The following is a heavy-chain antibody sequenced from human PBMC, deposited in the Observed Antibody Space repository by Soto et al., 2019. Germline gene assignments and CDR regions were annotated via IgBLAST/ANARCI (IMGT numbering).Heavy chain of an antibody. V-gene: IGHV6-1*01. Sequence: PSQILSLTCAISGDSVSSNSAAWNWIRQSLSRGLEWLGRTYYRSKWYNDYAVSVKSRITIDPDTSKNHFSLQLKSVTPDDTAVYYCARGKGHSGYSDYWGQGTLVTVSS. CDR3: ARGKGHSGYSDY. D-gene: IGHD5-12*01. CDR2: TYYRSKWYN. J-gene: IGHJ4*02. CDR1: GDSVSSNSAA.